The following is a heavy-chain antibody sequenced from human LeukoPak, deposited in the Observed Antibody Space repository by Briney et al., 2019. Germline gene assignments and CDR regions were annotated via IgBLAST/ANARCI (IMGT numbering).Heavy chain of an antibody. V-gene: IGHV3-33*01. CDR3: ARDEDTSSHFGRLS. J-gene: IGHJ5*02. Sequence: GGSLRLSCATSGFTFGRSGFHWVRQAPGKGLEWVAVIWSDGIRKDYADSVKGRFTISRDNSKKTVDLLMNSLRAEDTALYYCARDEDTSSHFGRLSWGQGTLVTVYS. CDR1: GFTFGRSG. CDR2: IWSDGIRK. D-gene: IGHD3/OR15-3a*01.